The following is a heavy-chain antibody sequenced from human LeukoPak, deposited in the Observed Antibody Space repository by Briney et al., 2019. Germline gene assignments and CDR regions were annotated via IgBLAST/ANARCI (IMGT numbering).Heavy chain of an antibody. CDR1: TFTFSGYY. CDR2: ISSSGRSI. V-gene: IGHV3-11*04. CDR3: ASGAVAGLFDP. D-gene: IGHD6-19*01. Sequence: GGSLRLSCSASTFTFSGYYMSWIRQAPGKGLDWVSYISSSGRSIYYTDSGKGRFTISRDNAKNSLYLQMNSLRAEDTAVYYCASGAVAGLFDPWGQGTLVTVSS. J-gene: IGHJ5*02.